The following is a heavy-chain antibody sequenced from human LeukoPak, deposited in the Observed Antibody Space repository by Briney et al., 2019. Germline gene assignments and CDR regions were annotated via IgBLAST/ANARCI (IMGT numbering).Heavy chain of an antibody. J-gene: IGHJ4*02. D-gene: IGHD6-19*01. CDR1: GITFSSYA. Sequence: WGALILSCAASGITFSSYAMSWGRPAPGEGVGWVSAISGSGGSTYYADSVKGRFTISRDNSKNTLYLQMNSLRAEDTAVYYCAKDFFPEAVEYFDYWGQGTLVTVSS. CDR3: AKDFFPEAVEYFDY. CDR2: ISGSGGST. V-gene: IGHV3-23*01.